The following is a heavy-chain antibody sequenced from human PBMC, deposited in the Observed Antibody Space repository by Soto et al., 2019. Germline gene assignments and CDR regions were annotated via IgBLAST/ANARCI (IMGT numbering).Heavy chain of an antibody. CDR3: ARDRGVAPPVAGNTHYYYYMDV. Sequence: ASVKVSCKASGYTFTSYAMHWVRQAPGQRLEWMGWISAYNGNTKYAQKLQGRVTMTTDASTSTAYLELRSLTSDDTAVYYCARDRGVAPPVAGNTHYYYYMDVWGKGTTVTVSS. V-gene: IGHV1-18*01. J-gene: IGHJ6*03. D-gene: IGHD6-19*01. CDR1: GYTFTSYA. CDR2: ISAYNGNT.